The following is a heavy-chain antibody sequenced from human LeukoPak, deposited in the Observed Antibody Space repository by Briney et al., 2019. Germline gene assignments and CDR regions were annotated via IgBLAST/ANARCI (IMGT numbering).Heavy chain of an antibody. CDR2: ISAYNGNT. D-gene: IGHD2-21*01. J-gene: IGHJ4*02. Sequence: ASVKVSCKASGYTFTSYGISWVRQAPGQGLEWMGWISAYNGNTNYAQKLQGKVTMTTDTSTSTAYMELRSLRSDDTAVYYCARPSHIGGELDYWGQGTLVTVSS. CDR3: ARPSHIGGELDY. CDR1: GYTFTSYG. V-gene: IGHV1-18*01.